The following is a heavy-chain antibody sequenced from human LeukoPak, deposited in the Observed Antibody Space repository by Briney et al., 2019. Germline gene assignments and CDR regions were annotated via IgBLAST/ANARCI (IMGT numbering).Heavy chain of an antibody. J-gene: IGHJ5*02. CDR1: GFTFSSYG. D-gene: IGHD2-15*01. CDR3: ARDRRVAAATSDWFDP. V-gene: IGHV3-33*01. CDR2: IWYDGSNK. Sequence: GGSLRLSCAASGFTFSSYGMHWVRQAPGEGLEWVAVIWYDGSNKYYADSVKGRFTISRDNSKNTLYLQMNSLRAEDTAVYYCARDRRVAAATSDWFDPWGQGTLVAVSS.